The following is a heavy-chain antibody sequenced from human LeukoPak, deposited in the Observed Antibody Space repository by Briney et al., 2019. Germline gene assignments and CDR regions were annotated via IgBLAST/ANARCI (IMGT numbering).Heavy chain of an antibody. J-gene: IGHJ5*02. CDR1: GDSISSGAYS. CDR3: ARELWFANAPGSWLDR. Sequence: SQTLSLTCVVSGDSISSGAYSWRWLRQPPGKGLEWIAYIFHTGSTFYNPSLKSLVTISVDNSKNQLSLRLSSVTAADTAVYYCARELWFANAPGSWLDRWGQGTLVTVSS. D-gene: IGHD2-21*01. V-gene: IGHV4-30-2*01. CDR2: IFHTGST.